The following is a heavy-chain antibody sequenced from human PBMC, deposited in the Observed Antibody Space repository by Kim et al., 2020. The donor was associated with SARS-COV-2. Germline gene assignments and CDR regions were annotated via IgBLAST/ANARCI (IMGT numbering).Heavy chain of an antibody. CDR1: GYTFTTYA. D-gene: IGHD6-13*01. CDR3: ARDGGSSWELDY. V-gene: IGHV7-4-1*02. CDR2: INTNTGSP. Sequence: ASVKVSCKASGYTFTTYAMHWVRQAPGQGLEWMGWINTNTGSPTYAQGFTGRFVSSLDTSVSTAYLHVSSLKAEDSAVYFCARDGGSSWELDYWGQGTLVTVSS. J-gene: IGHJ4*02.